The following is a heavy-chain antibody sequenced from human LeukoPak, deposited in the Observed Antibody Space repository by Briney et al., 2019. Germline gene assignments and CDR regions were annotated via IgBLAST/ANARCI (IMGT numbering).Heavy chain of an antibody. J-gene: IGHJ4*02. CDR3: ASPGGADQPNFDY. CDR1: GYTFTSYD. Sequence: ASVKVSCKASGYTFTSYDINWVRQATGQGLEWMGWMNPNSGNTGYAQKFQGRVTITRNTSISTAYMELSSLRSEDTAVYYCASPGGADQPNFDYWGQGTLVTVSS. CDR2: MNPNSGNT. D-gene: IGHD1-26*01. V-gene: IGHV1-8*03.